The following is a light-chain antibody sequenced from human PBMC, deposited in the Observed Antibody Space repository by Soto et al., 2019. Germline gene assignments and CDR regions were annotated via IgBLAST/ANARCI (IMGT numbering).Light chain of an antibody. J-gene: IGLJ1*01. CDR3: CSYVGATTYV. V-gene: IGLV2-23*01. CDR1: SSNIGGYNV. Sequence: QSVLTHPASVSWSPEQSITISCTGTSSNIGGYNVVSWYQQHPGKAPKVLIYEGTKRPSGVSNRFSGSQSGTTASLTISGLQAEDEADYYCCSYVGATTYVFGSGTKVTVL. CDR2: EGT.